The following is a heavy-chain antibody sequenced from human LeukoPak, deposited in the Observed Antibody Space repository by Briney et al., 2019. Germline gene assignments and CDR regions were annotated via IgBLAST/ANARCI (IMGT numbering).Heavy chain of an antibody. Sequence: GGSLRLSCAASGFTFSTYGMHWVRQAPGKGLEWVAFIRYDAINKYYADFVKGRFTISRDNSRNTLYLQMNSLRAEDTALYYCAKDGDTVSGTYYFDMDVWGKGTTVTISS. J-gene: IGHJ6*03. D-gene: IGHD1-26*01. CDR2: IRYDAINK. V-gene: IGHV3-30*02. CDR3: AKDGDTVSGTYYFDMDV. CDR1: GFTFSTYG.